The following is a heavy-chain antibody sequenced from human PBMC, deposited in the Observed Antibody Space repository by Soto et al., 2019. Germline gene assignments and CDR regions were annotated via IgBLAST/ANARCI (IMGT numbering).Heavy chain of an antibody. V-gene: IGHV4-59*02. J-gene: IGHJ4*02. CDR3: ARDPGYCTNGVCPIFDF. CDR2: MYHGGRA. CDR1: GDSVTNYF. D-gene: IGHD2-8*01. Sequence: KPSETLSLTCTVSGDSVTNYFWSWMRQPPGKGLEWIGHMYHGGRANYSPSLKSRVTTSLDSSKNQFSLNLGSVTAADTAVYFCARDPGYCTNGVCPIFDFWGQGVLVTVSS.